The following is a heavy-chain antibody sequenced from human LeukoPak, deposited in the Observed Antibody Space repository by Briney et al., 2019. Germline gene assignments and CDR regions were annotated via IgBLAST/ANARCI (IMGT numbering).Heavy chain of an antibody. D-gene: IGHD3-10*01. CDR3: ARVNPRALWFGESRFDP. CDR1: GGTFSSYA. CDR2: INPSGGST. V-gene: IGHV1-46*01. Sequence: ASVKVSCKASGGTFSSYAISWVRQAPGQGLEWMGIINPSGGSTSYAQKFQGRVTMTRDTSTSTVYMELSSLRSEDTAVYYRARVNPRALWFGESRFDPWGQGTLVTVSS. J-gene: IGHJ5*02.